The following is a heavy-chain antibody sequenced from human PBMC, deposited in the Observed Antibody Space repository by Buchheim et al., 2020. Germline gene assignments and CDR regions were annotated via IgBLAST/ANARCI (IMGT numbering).Heavy chain of an antibody. D-gene: IGHD3-22*01. Sequence: QVQLQESGPGLVKPSQTLTLTCRVSGGSISSGGYYWAWLRQHPGRGLEWLGYISYRGSTFHNPSLNSRVTISVDTSKNQFSLRLTSVTAADTAMYFCARDWRYFDTSGYYSNDVFDIWGQGT. CDR3: ARDWRYFDTSGYYSNDVFDI. V-gene: IGHV4-31*03. CDR1: GGSISSGGYY. J-gene: IGHJ3*02. CDR2: ISYRGST.